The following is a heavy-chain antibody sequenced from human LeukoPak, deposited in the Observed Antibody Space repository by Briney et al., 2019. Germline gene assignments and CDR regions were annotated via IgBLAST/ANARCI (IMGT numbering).Heavy chain of an antibody. Sequence: GGSLRLSCAASGFTFSSYGMHWVRQAPGKGLEWVAVISYDGSNKYYADSVKGRFTISRDNSKNTLYLQMNSLRAEDTAVYYCAKDSGGSQAHWGQGTLVTVSS. CDR1: GFTFSSYG. V-gene: IGHV3-30*18. CDR3: AKDSGGSQAH. J-gene: IGHJ4*02. D-gene: IGHD2-15*01. CDR2: ISYDGSNK.